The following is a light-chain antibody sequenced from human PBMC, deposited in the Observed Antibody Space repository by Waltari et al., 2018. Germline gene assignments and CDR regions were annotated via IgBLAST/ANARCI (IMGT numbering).Light chain of an antibody. Sequence: QSVLTQPPSASGTPGQRVTISCSGSSPNIGSNTVNWFQQVPGTAPKLPISANIQRPSGVPDRVSGSKSGTSASLVIRGLQSEDEAEYYCAALDDSLNDYVFGTGTKVTVL. V-gene: IGLV1-44*01. CDR3: AALDDSLNDYV. J-gene: IGLJ1*01. CDR2: ANI. CDR1: SPNIGSNT.